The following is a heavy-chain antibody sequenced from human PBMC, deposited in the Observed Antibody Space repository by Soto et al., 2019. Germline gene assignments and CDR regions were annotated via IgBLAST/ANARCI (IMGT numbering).Heavy chain of an antibody. Sequence: GASVKVSCKASGYTFSSYAMHWARQAPGQRLEWMGWISSGNDNTKYSQKFQDRVTITRDTSASTAYMELSSLTFEDTAVYYCARDDGVASCNWGQGTLVTVYS. CDR2: ISSGNDNT. J-gene: IGHJ4*02. CDR3: ARDDGVASCN. V-gene: IGHV1-3*04. CDR1: GYTFSSYA. D-gene: IGHD3-10*01.